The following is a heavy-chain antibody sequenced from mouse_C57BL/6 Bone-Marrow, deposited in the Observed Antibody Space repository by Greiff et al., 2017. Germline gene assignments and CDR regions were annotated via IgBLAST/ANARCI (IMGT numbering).Heavy chain of an antibody. CDR3: VRQDYGSSRGFDY. J-gene: IGHJ2*01. Sequence: EVQGVESGGGLVQPKGSLKLSCAASGFSFNTYAMNWVRQAPGKGLEWVARIRSKSNNYATYYADSVKDRFTISRDDSESMLYLQMNNLKTEDTAMYYCVRQDYGSSRGFDYWGQGTTLTVSS. CDR2: IRSKSNNYAT. V-gene: IGHV10-1*01. CDR1: GFSFNTYA. D-gene: IGHD1-1*01.